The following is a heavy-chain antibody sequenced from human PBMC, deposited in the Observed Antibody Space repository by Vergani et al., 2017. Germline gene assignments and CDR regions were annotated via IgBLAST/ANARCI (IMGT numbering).Heavy chain of an antibody. V-gene: IGHV4-39*01. CDR3: ARFYYYDSSGDSFRNWFDP. Sequence: QLQLQESGPGLVKPSETLSLTCTVSGGSISSSSYYWGWIRQPPGKGLEWIGSIYYSGSTYYNPSLKSRVTISVDTSKNQFSLKLSSVTAADTAVYYCARFYYYDSSGDSFRNWFDPWGQGTLVTVSS. D-gene: IGHD3-22*01. CDR1: GGSISSSSYY. J-gene: IGHJ5*02. CDR2: IYYSGST.